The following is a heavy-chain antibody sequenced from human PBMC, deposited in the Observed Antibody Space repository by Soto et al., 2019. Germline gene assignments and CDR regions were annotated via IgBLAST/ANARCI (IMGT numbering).Heavy chain of an antibody. V-gene: IGHV3-23*01. CDR2: ISYGGGTT. CDR1: EFTFSNYA. Sequence: XXSLSLSFAASEFTFSNYAMRWVRQAPGKGLEWVSAISYGGGTTYYADSVKGRFTISRDNSKNTLYLQMNSLRAEETAVYYCAKNPGYYYDSTGYHFDYWGQGTLVTAPQ. CDR3: AKNPGYYYDSTGYHFDY. J-gene: IGHJ4*02. D-gene: IGHD3-22*01.